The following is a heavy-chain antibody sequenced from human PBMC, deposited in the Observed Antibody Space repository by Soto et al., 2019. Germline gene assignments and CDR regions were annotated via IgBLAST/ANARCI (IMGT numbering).Heavy chain of an antibody. Sequence: SETLSLTCTVSGGSISSGGYYWSWIRQHPGKGLEWIGYIYYSGSTYYNPSLKSRVTISVDTSKNQFSLKLSSVTAADTAVYYCARAVFMLAAAGTRAKYYFDYWGQGTLVTVSS. J-gene: IGHJ4*02. CDR1: GGSISSGGYY. CDR2: IYYSGST. D-gene: IGHD6-13*01. CDR3: ARAVFMLAAAGTRAKYYFDY. V-gene: IGHV4-31*03.